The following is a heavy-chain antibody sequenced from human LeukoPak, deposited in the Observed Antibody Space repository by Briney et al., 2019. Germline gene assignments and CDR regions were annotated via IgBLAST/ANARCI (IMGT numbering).Heavy chain of an antibody. J-gene: IGHJ4*02. CDR1: GFTFSSYG. V-gene: IGHV3-30*03. D-gene: IGHD2-2*01. CDR2: ISYDGSNK. CDR3: ARDPVVPDDGYYFDY. Sequence: GGSLRLSCAASGFTFSSYGMHWVRQAPGKGLEWVAVISYDGSNKYYADSVKGRFTISRDNSKNTLYLQMNSLRPEDTAVYYCARDPVVPDDGYYFDYWGQGTLVTVSS.